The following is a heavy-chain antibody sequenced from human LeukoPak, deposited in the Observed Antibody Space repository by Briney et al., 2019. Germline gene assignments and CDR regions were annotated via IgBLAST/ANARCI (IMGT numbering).Heavy chain of an antibody. V-gene: IGHV1-8*01. CDR2: MNPNSGNT. J-gene: IGHJ4*02. CDR1: GYTFTSYD. CDR3: ARVRRMDLPVFDY. Sequence: GASVKVSCKASGYTFTSYDINWVRQATEQGLEWMGWMNPNSGNTGYAQKFQGRVTTTRDTSISTAYMELSSLSSEDTAVYYCARVRRMDLPVFDYWGQGTLVTVSS. D-gene: IGHD2-2*03.